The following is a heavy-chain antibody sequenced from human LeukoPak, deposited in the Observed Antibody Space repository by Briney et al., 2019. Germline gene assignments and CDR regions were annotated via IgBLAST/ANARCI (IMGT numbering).Heavy chain of an antibody. CDR3: AKKAQYNGNYPLDY. J-gene: IGHJ4*02. V-gene: IGHV3-23*01. CDR2: TSDRGDYT. D-gene: IGHD1-26*01. CDR1: GFTFTSYS. Sequence: GGSLRLSCAASGFTFTSYSMSWVRQAPGKGLEWVSGTSDRGDYTYYADSVKGRFTISRDNSKNTLYLQMNSLRAEDTALYFCAKKAQYNGNYPLDYWGQGALVTVSS.